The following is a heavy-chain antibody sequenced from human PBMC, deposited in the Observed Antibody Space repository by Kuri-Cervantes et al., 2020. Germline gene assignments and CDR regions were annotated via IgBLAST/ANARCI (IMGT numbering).Heavy chain of an antibody. V-gene: IGHV3-7*01. CDR2: IKQDGSEK. CDR1: GFTFSSYW. CDR3: AKDSGTATLFDY. Sequence: GGSLRLSCAASGFTFSSYWMSWVRQAPGKGLEWVANIKQDGSEKYYVDSVKGRFTISRDNAKNSLYLQMNSLRAEDTAMYYCAKDSGTATLFDYWGQGTLVTVSS. J-gene: IGHJ4*02. D-gene: IGHD6-25*01.